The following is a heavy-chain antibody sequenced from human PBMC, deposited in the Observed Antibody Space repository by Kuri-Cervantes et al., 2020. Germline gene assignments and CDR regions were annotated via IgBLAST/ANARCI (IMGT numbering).Heavy chain of an antibody. CDR3: ARGGGTFGGVIARGWYYFDY. D-gene: IGHD3-16*02. CDR1: GFTFSDYY. V-gene: IGHV3-11*04. J-gene: IGHJ4*02. CDR2: VSSSGSTI. Sequence: GESLKISCAASGFTFSDYYMSWIRQAPGKGLEWVSYVSSSGSTIYYADSVKGRFTISRDNAKNTLYLQMNSLRAEDTAVYYCARGGGTFGGVIARGWYYFDYWGQGTPVTVSS.